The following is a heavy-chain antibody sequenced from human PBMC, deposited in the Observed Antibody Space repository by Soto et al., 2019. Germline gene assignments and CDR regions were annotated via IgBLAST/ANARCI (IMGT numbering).Heavy chain of an antibody. CDR3: ARSWVTGKGGIDV. J-gene: IGHJ6*02. V-gene: IGHV1-18*01. D-gene: IGHD3-16*01. Sequence: QVQLVQSGAEVKKPGASVKVSCKASGYTFTSYGLSWVRQAPGQGLEWMGWINGYTGNTNYAQKFQGRVTMTTDTSTNTAYLDLSTLISADTAVYYCARSWVTGKGGIDVWGQGTTVTVSS. CDR2: INGYTGNT. CDR1: GYTFTSYG.